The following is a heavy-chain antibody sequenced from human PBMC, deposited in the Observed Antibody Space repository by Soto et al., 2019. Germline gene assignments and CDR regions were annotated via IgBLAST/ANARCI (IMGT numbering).Heavy chain of an antibody. V-gene: IGHV3-48*01. CDR1: GITFSNYA. Sequence: GGSLRLSCAASGITFSNYAMNWVRQAPGKGLEWVSYISDSSNTIHYADSVKGRFTISRDNAKNSLYLQMNSLRAEDTAVYYCARDDYPYYDDSSGYHFDYWGQGALVTVSS. D-gene: IGHD3-22*01. CDR2: ISDSSNTI. J-gene: IGHJ4*02. CDR3: ARDDYPYYDDSSGYHFDY.